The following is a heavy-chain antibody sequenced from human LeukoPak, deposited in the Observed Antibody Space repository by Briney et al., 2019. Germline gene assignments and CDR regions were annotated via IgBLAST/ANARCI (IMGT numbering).Heavy chain of an antibody. D-gene: IGHD4-17*01. CDR2: ITPTSTST. J-gene: IGHJ4*02. CDR3: ARAGHGDYVLGLHFDY. Sequence: GGSLRLSCAASGFTFSSYSMNWVRQAPGKGLEWVSSITPTSTSTVYADSVKGRFTISRDNAKNSLYLQMNSLRAEDTAVYYCARAGHGDYVLGLHFDYWGQGTLVTVSS. CDR1: GFTFSSYS. V-gene: IGHV3-21*01.